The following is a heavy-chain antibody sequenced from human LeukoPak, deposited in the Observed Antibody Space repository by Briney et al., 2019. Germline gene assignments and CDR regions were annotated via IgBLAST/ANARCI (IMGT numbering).Heavy chain of an antibody. Sequence: GGSLRLSCAASGFTFSSYWMHWVRQAPGKGLVWVSRINTDGSITSYADSVKGRFTISRDNAKNTLYLQMNSLRAEDTAMYYCARMEETYTSSWLGTDFYYYYMDVWGKGTTVTVSS. D-gene: IGHD6-13*01. V-gene: IGHV3-74*01. CDR2: INTDGSIT. CDR3: ARMEETYTSSWLGTDFYYYYMDV. J-gene: IGHJ6*03. CDR1: GFTFSSYW.